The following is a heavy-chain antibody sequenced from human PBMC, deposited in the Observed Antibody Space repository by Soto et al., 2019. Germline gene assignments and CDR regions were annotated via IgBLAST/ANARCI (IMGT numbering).Heavy chain of an antibody. J-gene: IGHJ4*02. CDR2: IYYSGTT. CDR1: GGSFGSSAYY. CDR3: ARPNPNSNSYLWDY. D-gene: IGHD6-13*01. V-gene: IGHV4-39*01. Sequence: PSETLSLTCAVSGGSFGSSAYYWGWIRQAPGKGLEWIGSIYYSGTTYYNPSLKSRLTISVDTSKNQFSLKLSSVTAADTAVYYCARPNPNSNSYLWDYWGQGTLVTVSS.